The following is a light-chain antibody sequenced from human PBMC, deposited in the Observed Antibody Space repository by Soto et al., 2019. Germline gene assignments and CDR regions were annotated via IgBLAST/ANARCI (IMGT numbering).Light chain of an antibody. CDR3: KQYNNWPPWT. CDR2: DAS. V-gene: IGKV3-15*01. CDR1: QSVSNN. Sequence: ILMTQSPATLSVSPGERATLSCRASQSVSNNLAWYQQKPGQAPRLLISDASTRATGIPARFSGSGSGTEFTLTISGLQSEDFAVFYCKQYNNWPPWTVGQGTKVEIK. J-gene: IGKJ1*01.